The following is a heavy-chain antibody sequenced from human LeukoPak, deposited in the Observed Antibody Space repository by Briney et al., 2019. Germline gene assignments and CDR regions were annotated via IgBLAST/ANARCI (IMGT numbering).Heavy chain of an antibody. CDR2: IYYSGNT. CDR3: ARKGSSFDY. CDR1: GGSISSSSCY. Sequence: PSETLSLTCTVSGGSISSSSCYWGWIRQPPGKGLEWIGSIYYSGNTYYNPSLKSRVTISVDTSKNQFSLKLSSVTAADTAVYYCARKGSSFDYWGQGTLVTVSS. D-gene: IGHD6-13*01. J-gene: IGHJ4*02. V-gene: IGHV4-39*01.